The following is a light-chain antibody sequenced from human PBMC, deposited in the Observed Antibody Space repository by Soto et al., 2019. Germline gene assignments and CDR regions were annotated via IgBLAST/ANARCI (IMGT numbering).Light chain of an antibody. CDR3: QKYNSALWT. CDR1: QGISNY. Sequence: DIQMTQSPSSLSACVGDRVGITCGARQGISNYLAWYQQKPGKVPKLLIYAASTLQAGVPSRFSGSGSGTDFTLTISSLQPEDVATYYCQKYNSALWTFGQGTKVDIK. V-gene: IGKV1-27*01. J-gene: IGKJ1*01. CDR2: AAS.